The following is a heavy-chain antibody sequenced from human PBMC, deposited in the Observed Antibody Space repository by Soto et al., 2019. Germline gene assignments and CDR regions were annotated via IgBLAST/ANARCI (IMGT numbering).Heavy chain of an antibody. Sequence: SETLSLTCTVSGGSISSCGYYWSWIRQHPGKGLEWIGYIYYSGSTYYNPSLKSRVTISVDTSKNQFSLKLSSVTAADTAVYYCARTSLGGIVVVPAAHDPWGQGTLVTVS. CDR2: IYYSGST. CDR1: GGSISSCGYY. D-gene: IGHD2-2*01. CDR3: ARTSLGGIVVVPAAHDP. J-gene: IGHJ5*02. V-gene: IGHV4-31*03.